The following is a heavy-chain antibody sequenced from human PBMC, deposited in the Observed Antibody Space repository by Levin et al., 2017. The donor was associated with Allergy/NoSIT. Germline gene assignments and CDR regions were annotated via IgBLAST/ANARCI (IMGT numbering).Heavy chain of an antibody. Sequence: PGGSLRLSCAASGFTFSSYDMHWVRQATGKGLEWVSAIGTAGDTYYPGSVKGRFTISRENAKNSLYLQMNSLRAGDTAVYYCARIAAAGTRSRWYFDLWGRGTLVTVSS. CDR3: ARIAAAGTRSRWYFDL. CDR2: IGTAGDT. V-gene: IGHV3-13*04. D-gene: IGHD6-13*01. CDR1: GFTFSSYD. J-gene: IGHJ2*01.